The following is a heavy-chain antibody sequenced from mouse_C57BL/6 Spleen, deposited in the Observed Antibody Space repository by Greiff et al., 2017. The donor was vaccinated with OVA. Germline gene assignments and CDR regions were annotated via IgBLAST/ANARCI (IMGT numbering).Heavy chain of an antibody. J-gene: IGHJ2*01. CDR3: ARIYSNYDYFDY. CDR1: GYTFTSYW. Sequence: VQLQQPGAELVKPGASVKLSCKASGYTFTSYWMHWVKQRPGQGLEWIGMIHPNSGSTNYNEKFKSKATLTVDKSSSTAYMQLSSLTSEDSAVYYCARIYSNYDYFDYWGQGTTLTVSS. V-gene: IGHV1-64*01. CDR2: IHPNSGST. D-gene: IGHD2-5*01.